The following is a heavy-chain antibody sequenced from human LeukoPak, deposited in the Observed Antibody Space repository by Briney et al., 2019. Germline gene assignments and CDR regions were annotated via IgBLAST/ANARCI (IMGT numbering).Heavy chain of an antibody. D-gene: IGHD3-3*01. CDR3: ARVIAGDFWSGYFFDY. CDR2: IYYSGST. J-gene: IGHJ4*02. V-gene: IGHV4-30-4*01. Sequence: SETLSLTCTVSGGSISSGDYYWSWIRQPPGKGLEWIGYIYYSGSTYYNPSLKSRVTISVDTSKNQFSLKLSSVTAADTAVYYCARVIAGDFWSGYFFDYWGQGTLVTVSS. CDR1: GGSISSGDYY.